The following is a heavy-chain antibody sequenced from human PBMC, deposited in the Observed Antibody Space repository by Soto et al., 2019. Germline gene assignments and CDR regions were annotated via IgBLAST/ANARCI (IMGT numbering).Heavy chain of an antibody. V-gene: IGHV4-34*01. J-gene: IGHJ5*02. CDR3: ARGQSPGDYDP. Sequence: QVQLQQWGAGLLKPSETLSLTCAVYGGSFSGYYWSWIRQPPGKGLEWIGEINHSGSTNYNPSLKSRVTISVDTSKNQFSLKLSSVTAADTAVYYCARGQSPGDYDPWVHGTLVTVSS. CDR2: INHSGST. CDR1: GGSFSGYY. D-gene: IGHD4-17*01.